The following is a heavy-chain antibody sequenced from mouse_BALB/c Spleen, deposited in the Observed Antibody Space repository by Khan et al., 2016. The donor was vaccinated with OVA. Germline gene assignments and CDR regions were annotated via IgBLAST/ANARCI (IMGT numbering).Heavy chain of an antibody. Sequence: QVQLKQSGPELVRPGASVKMSCKGSGYTFTDYSMHWVKQSPAKSLEWIGVISPDFVNTNYNQKFKGKATLTVDKSSSTAYMQLARMTSEDSAIYYCAISDYFDYWGQGTTLTVSS. CDR3: AISDYFDY. CDR2: ISPDFVNT. V-gene: IGHV1S137*01. CDR1: GYTFTDYS. J-gene: IGHJ2*01.